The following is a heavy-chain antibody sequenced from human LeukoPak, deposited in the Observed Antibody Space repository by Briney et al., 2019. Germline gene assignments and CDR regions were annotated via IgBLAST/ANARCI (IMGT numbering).Heavy chain of an antibody. CDR3: AREDVVLVDAVRYYYYGMDV. CDR2: INPSGGST. Sequence: ASVKVSCKASGYNLISYYMHWVRQAPGQGLEWMGIINPSGGSTSYAQKFQDRVTMTRDTSTSTVYMELSSLKSEDTAVYYCAREDVVLVDAVRYYYYGMDVWGQGTTVTVSS. D-gene: IGHD2-8*01. V-gene: IGHV1-46*01. J-gene: IGHJ6*02. CDR1: GYNLISYY.